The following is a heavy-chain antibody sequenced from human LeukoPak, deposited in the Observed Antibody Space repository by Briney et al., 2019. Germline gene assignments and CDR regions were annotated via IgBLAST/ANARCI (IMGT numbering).Heavy chain of an antibody. D-gene: IGHD3-22*01. Sequence: SQTLSLTCTVSGGSISSGSYYWSWIRQPAGKGLEWIGRIYTSGSTNYNPSLKSRVTISVDTSKNQFSLKLSSVTAADTAVYYCASGRPHGDSSGPYFDYWGQGTLVTVSS. CDR3: ASGRPHGDSSGPYFDY. V-gene: IGHV4-61*02. CDR1: GGSISSGSYY. J-gene: IGHJ4*02. CDR2: IYTSGST.